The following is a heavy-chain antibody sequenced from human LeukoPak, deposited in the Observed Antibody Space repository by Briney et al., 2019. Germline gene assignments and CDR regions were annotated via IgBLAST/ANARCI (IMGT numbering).Heavy chain of an antibody. CDR2: VNPKNGGA. D-gene: IGHD2-8*01. Sequence: ASVKVSCKASGYTFTDYYMHWVRQAPGQGPEWMGWVNPKNGGAEYAQRFQGRVTMTRDTSFNTAHMELSRLRSDDTAVYYCARVPVCTSGVCPSAYHFDNWGQGTLVTVSS. J-gene: IGHJ4*02. CDR3: ARVPVCTSGVCPSAYHFDN. V-gene: IGHV1-2*02. CDR1: GYTFTDYY.